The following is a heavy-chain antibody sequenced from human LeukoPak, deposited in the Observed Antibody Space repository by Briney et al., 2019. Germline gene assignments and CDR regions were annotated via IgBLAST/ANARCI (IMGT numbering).Heavy chain of an antibody. Sequence: LAGGSLRLSCAASGFTFSSYGMHWVRQAPGKGLEWVAVIWYDGSNKYYADSVKGRFTISRDNSKNTLYLQMNSLRAEDTAVYYCAKDSSSWFFDYWGQGTLVTVSS. CDR1: GFTFSSYG. CDR2: IWYDGSNK. J-gene: IGHJ4*02. CDR3: AKDSSSWFFDY. D-gene: IGHD6-13*01. V-gene: IGHV3-33*06.